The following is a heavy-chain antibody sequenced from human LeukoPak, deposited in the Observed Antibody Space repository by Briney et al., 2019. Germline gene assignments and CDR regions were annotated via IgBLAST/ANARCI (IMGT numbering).Heavy chain of an antibody. CDR3: AKEDTMVRGVILPPDAFDI. Sequence: PGGSLRLSCAASGFTFSSYPMHWVRQAPGKGLEWVAFIRYDGSNKYYADSVKGRFTISRDNSKNTLYLQMNSLRAEDTAVYYCAKEDTMVRGVILPPDAFDIWGQGTMVTVSS. D-gene: IGHD3-10*01. J-gene: IGHJ3*02. CDR2: IRYDGSNK. CDR1: GFTFSSYP. V-gene: IGHV3-30*02.